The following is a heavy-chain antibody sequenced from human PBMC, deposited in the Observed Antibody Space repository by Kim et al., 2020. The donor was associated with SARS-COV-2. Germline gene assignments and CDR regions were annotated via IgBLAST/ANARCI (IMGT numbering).Heavy chain of an antibody. V-gene: IGHV3-7*01. CDR3: ARVDYYYYYGMDV. CDR2: IKQDGSEK. Sequence: GGSLRLSCAASGFTFSSYWMSWVRQAPGKGLEWVANIKQDGSEKYYVDSVKGRFTISRDNAKNSLYLQMNSLRAEDTAVYYCARVDYYYYYGMDVWGQGTTVTVSS. J-gene: IGHJ6*02. CDR1: GFTFSSYW.